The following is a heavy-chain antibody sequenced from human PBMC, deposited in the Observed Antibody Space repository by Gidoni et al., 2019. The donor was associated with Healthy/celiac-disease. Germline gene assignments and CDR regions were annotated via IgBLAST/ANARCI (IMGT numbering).Heavy chain of an antibody. Sequence: VQLLQSGAEVKKPGAPLKISCKGSGYSFTSYWIGWVRQMPGKGLEWMGIIYSGDSDTSNSPSFQGQVTISADKSISTAYLQWSSLKASDTTMYYCARSQSSGWFQDFDYWGQGTLVTVSS. J-gene: IGHJ4*02. CDR2: IYSGDSDT. CDR3: ARSQSSGWFQDFDY. D-gene: IGHD6-19*01. V-gene: IGHV5-51*01. CDR1: GYSFTSYW.